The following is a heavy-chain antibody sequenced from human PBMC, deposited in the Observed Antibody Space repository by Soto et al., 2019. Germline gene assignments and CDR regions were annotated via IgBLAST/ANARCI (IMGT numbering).Heavy chain of an antibody. CDR3: AKEQQLTDYGMDV. Sequence: GGSLRLSCGASGFTFRSYAMNWVRQAPGKGLEWVSTISNSGDATYYADSVKGRFFISRDNSDNTVDLQMNSLRAEDTAVYFCAKEQQLTDYGMDVWGHGTTVTVSS. CDR1: GFTFRSYA. V-gene: IGHV3-23*01. D-gene: IGHD6-13*01. CDR2: ISNSGDAT. J-gene: IGHJ6*02.